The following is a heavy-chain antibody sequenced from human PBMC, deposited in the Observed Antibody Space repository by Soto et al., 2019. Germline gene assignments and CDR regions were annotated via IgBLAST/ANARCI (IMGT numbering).Heavy chain of an antibody. CDR3: ATEYSSSSGYYYYGMDV. Sequence: GGSLRLSCAASGFTVSSNYMSWVRQAPGKGLEWVSVIYSGGSTYYADSVKGRFTISRDNSKNTLYLQMNSLRAEDTAAYYCATEYSSSSGYYYYGMDVWGQGTTVTVSS. CDR2: IYSGGST. V-gene: IGHV3-53*01. D-gene: IGHD6-6*01. CDR1: GFTVSSNY. J-gene: IGHJ6*02.